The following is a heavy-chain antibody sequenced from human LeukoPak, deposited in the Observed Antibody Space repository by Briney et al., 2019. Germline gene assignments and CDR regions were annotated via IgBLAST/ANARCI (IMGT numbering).Heavy chain of an antibody. CDR1: GFIFSNYW. Sequence: GGSLRLSCAASGFIFSNYWMSWVRQAPGKGLEWVSAISGSGGSTYYADSVKGRFTISRDNSKNTLYLQMNSLRAEDTAVYYCAKDRGMIVVVLFDYWGQGTLVTVSS. CDR3: AKDRGMIVVVLFDY. J-gene: IGHJ4*02. CDR2: ISGSGGST. D-gene: IGHD3-22*01. V-gene: IGHV3-23*01.